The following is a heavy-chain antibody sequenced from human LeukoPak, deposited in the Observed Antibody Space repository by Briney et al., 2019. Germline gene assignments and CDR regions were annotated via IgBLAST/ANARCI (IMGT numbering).Heavy chain of an antibody. D-gene: IGHD2-21*02. Sequence: GGSLRLSCTASGFTFGDYAMSWVRQAPGKGLEWVGFIRGKAYGGTTEYAASVKGRFTISRDDSKSIAYLQMNSLKTEDTAVYYCTRALDCGGDCYSDYWGQGTLVTVSS. CDR1: GFTFGDYA. J-gene: IGHJ4*02. CDR2: IRGKAYGGTT. CDR3: TRALDCGGDCYSDY. V-gene: IGHV3-49*04.